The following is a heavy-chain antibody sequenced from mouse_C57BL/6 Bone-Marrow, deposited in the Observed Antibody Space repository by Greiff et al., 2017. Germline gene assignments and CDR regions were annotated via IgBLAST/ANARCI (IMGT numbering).Heavy chain of an antibody. Sequence: VQLQESGAELVRPGTSVKVSCKASGYAFTNYLLEWVKQRPGQGLEWIGVINPGSGGTTYNEKFKGKATLTADKSSSTAYMQLSSLTSEDSAVYFCARGGRLFAYWGQGALVTVSA. J-gene: IGHJ3*01. CDR2: INPGSGGT. CDR3: ARGGRLFAY. CDR1: GYAFTNYL. D-gene: IGHD3-2*02. V-gene: IGHV1-54*01.